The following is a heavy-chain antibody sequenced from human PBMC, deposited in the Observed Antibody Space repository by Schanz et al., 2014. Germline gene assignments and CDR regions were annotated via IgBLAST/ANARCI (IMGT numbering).Heavy chain of an antibody. D-gene: IGHD3-3*02. V-gene: IGHV3-21*01. CDR3: TQTRGTFMVPIDN. CDR1: GFTFSSYG. Sequence: AHLVDSGGGVVQPGRSLRLSCAASGFTFSSYGMHWVRQAPGKGLERVSSISSGGRNIFYADFVKGRFTISRDNARNSLYLQLNSRTVEDSGEYFWTQTRGTFMVPIDNWGQGVRVIVSS. CDR2: ISSGGRNI. J-gene: IGHJ4*02.